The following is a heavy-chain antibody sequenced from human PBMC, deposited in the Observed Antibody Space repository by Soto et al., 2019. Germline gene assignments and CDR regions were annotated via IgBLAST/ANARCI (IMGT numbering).Heavy chain of an antibody. V-gene: IGHV3-74*01. J-gene: IGHJ4*02. CDR1: GFSLNNYW. CDR3: MRGNTGYGHFDY. Sequence: GGSLRLSCAVSGFSLNNYWMHWVRQRPGKGLVWVARIYRDGTTSYADSVKGRFTISRDNAKNTVSLQMNSLKDEDTAVYYCMRGNTGYGHFDYWGQGTLVTVSS. CDR2: IYRDGTT. D-gene: IGHD5-12*01.